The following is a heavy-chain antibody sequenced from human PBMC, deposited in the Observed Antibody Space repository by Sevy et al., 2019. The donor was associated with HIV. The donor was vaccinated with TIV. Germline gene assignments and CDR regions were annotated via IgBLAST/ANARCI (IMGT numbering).Heavy chain of an antibody. J-gene: IGHJ4*02. V-gene: IGHV1-18*01. CDR3: ARDSYYYDMHSSYRPPDY. CDR1: GYNFNTYG. CDR2: IGVNNGKT. Sequence: ASVKVSCKASGYNFNTYGITWVRQAPGQGLEWVGWIGVNNGKTNYAARLQARISRTADTSTRPVYMEPRTLTSDDTAMYFCARDSYYYDMHSSYRPPDYWGQGTLVTVSS. D-gene: IGHD3-22*01.